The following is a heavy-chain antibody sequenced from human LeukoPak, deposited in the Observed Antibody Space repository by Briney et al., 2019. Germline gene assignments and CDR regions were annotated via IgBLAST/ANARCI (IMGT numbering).Heavy chain of an antibody. Sequence: PGGSLRLSCAASGFTVKDNFMSWVRQAPGKGLEWVSVLYSGGATYHANSVKGRFTISRDNSKNIVFLQMNDLRTEDTAFYYCTRDSANYHFAYWGQGALVTVSS. CDR3: TRDSANYHFAY. D-gene: IGHD4/OR15-4a*01. J-gene: IGHJ4*02. CDR1: GFTVKDNF. V-gene: IGHV3-66*01. CDR2: LYSGGAT.